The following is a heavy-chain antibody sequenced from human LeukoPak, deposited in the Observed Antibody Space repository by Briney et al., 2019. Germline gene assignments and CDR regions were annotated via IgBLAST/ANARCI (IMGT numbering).Heavy chain of an antibody. D-gene: IGHD3-3*01. J-gene: IGHJ4*02. CDR3: ARGPTFDYDFWSGYPAPTPYFDY. Sequence: PGGSLRLSCAASGFTFSSYSMNWVRQAPGKGLEWVSYISSSSSTIYYADSAKGRFTISRDNAKNSLYLQMNSLRAEDTAVYYCARGPTFDYDFWSGYPAPTPYFDYWGQGTLVTVSS. CDR1: GFTFSSYS. CDR2: ISSSSSTI. V-gene: IGHV3-48*01.